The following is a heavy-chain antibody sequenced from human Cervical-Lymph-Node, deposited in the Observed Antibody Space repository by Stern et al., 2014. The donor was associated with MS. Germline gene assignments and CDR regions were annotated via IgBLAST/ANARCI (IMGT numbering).Heavy chain of an antibody. V-gene: IGHV1-46*01. CDR3: ARGREMAIIWKWYFDL. CDR2: IRPRGSTT. Sequence: QVQLMQSGAEVKKPGASVKVSCTSSGYTFGTHYIHWVRQAPGQGLEWMGVIRPRGSTTTYAQKFQGRVTMTRDTSTSTVYMDLSSLKSEDTAVYYCARGREMAIIWKWYFDLWGRGTLVTVSS. CDR1: GYTFGTHY. J-gene: IGHJ2*01. D-gene: IGHD5-24*01.